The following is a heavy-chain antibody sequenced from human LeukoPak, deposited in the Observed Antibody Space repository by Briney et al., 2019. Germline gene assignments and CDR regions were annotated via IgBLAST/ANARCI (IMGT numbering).Heavy chain of an antibody. CDR1: GGSISSSSYY. CDR3: ARHPGALYDSSGYYEDY. J-gene: IGHJ4*02. CDR2: IYYSGST. Sequence: SETLSLNCTVSGGSISSSSYYWGWIRQPPGKGLEWIGSIYYSGSTYYNPSLKSRVTISVDTSKNQFSLKLSSVTAADTAVYYCARHPGALYDSSGYYEDYWGQGTLVTVSS. D-gene: IGHD3-22*01. V-gene: IGHV4-39*01.